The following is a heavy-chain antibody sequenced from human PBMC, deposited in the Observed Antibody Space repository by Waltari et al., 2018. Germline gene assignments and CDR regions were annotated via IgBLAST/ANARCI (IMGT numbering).Heavy chain of an antibody. V-gene: IGHV4-34*01. Sequence: QVQLQQWGAGLLTPSETLALTCAAYGGSFRGLYYAWFRQPPGKGLEWIGEINHSGGTKYNPSLKSRVTISPDTSKNQFSLKLTSVTAADTAVYYCARGSSQRGVGYTGDWGQGTLVTVSS. CDR1: GGSFRGLY. CDR3: ARGSSQRGVGYTGD. J-gene: IGHJ4*02. CDR2: INHSGGT. D-gene: IGHD5-12*01.